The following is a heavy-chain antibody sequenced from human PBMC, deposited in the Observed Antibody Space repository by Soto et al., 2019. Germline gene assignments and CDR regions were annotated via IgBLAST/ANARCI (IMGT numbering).Heavy chain of an antibody. Sequence: GASVKVSCKASGGTFSSYAISWVRQAPGQGLEWMGGIIPIFGTANYAQKFQGRVTITADESTSTAYMELSSLRSEDTAMYYCARDRKESGRITIFGVVIPQWYYYYGMDVWGQGTTVTVSS. J-gene: IGHJ6*02. CDR1: GGTFSSYA. CDR2: IIPIFGTA. D-gene: IGHD3-3*01. V-gene: IGHV1-69*13. CDR3: ARDRKESGRITIFGVVIPQWYYYYGMDV.